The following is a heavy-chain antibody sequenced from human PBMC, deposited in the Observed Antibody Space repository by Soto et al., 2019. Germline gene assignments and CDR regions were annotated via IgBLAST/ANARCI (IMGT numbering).Heavy chain of an antibody. J-gene: IGHJ5*02. CDR1: GFTFSSSA. CDR2: ISGSDGRT. CDR3: AKSLNINWKNWFDP. Sequence: EVQILESGGGLVQPGGSLRLSCAASGFTFSSSAMNWVRQAPGKGLEWVAVISGSDGRTYYADSVKGRFTISRDNSKNTLYLDMNRLRAEDTAVYYCAKSLNINWKNWFDPWGQGTLVTVSS. D-gene: IGHD1-1*01. V-gene: IGHV3-23*01.